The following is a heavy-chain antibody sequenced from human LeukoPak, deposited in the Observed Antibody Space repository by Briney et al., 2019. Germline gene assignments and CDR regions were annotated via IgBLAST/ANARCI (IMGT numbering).Heavy chain of an antibody. CDR1: GGSISSSSYF. CDR2: MYTGGST. V-gene: IGHV4-39*01. D-gene: IGHD2-15*01. J-gene: IGHJ4*02. Sequence: SETLSLTCTVSGGSISSSSYFWGWIRQPPGKGLEWIGSMYTGGSTYYNPSLKSRGTISVGSSKNQFALKLNSVTAADTAVYYCASNERYCSGGNCYPRYFDYWGRGTLVTVSS. CDR3: ASNERYCSGGNCYPRYFDY.